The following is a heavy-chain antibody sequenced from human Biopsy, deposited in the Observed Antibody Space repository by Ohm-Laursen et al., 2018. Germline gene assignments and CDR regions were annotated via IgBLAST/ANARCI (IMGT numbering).Heavy chain of an antibody. Sequence: GTLSLTCTVSGSFISTYYWNWIRQPAGKGLEWIGHISYTGYTSYNASLKSRVTISVDTSRNHFSLRLSSLTAADTAVYYCARGSNDFGGLYFPRWGQGTLLTVSS. V-gene: IGHV4-59*01. D-gene: IGHD4-23*01. CDR3: ARGSNDFGGLYFPR. CDR2: ISYTGYT. CDR1: GSFISTYY. J-gene: IGHJ4*02.